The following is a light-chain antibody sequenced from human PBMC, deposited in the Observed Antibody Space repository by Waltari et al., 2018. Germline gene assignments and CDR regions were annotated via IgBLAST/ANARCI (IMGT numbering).Light chain of an antibody. Sequence: DIVMTQSPLSLPVTPGEPASISCRSSQSLLHSNGYNYLDWYLQKPGQSPQLLMYLGSSRASGVPDRFSGSGSGTEFTLKISRVEAEDVGVYYCMQALQSPRTFGQGTKVEIK. CDR3: MQALQSPRT. V-gene: IGKV2-28*01. J-gene: IGKJ1*01. CDR1: QSLLHSNGYNY. CDR2: LGS.